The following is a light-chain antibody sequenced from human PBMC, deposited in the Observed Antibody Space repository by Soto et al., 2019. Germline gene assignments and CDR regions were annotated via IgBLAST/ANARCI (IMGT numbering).Light chain of an antibody. CDR3: GTWDDRLDGNYV. Sequence: QSVLTQPPSVSAAPGQQVTISCFGSSSNIGDNYVSWYQHLPGTAPKLVVYDNDRRPSGIPDRFSGSKSGTSATLVITGLQTGDEADYYCGTWDDRLDGNYVFGTGTKVTVL. V-gene: IGLV1-51*01. CDR1: SSNIGDNY. J-gene: IGLJ1*01. CDR2: DND.